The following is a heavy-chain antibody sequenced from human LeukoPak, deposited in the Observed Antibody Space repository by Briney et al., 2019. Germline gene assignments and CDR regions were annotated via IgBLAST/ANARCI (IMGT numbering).Heavy chain of an antibody. CDR3: ARDHITMIRGVSYYYYGMDV. V-gene: IGHV3-53*01. CDR2: IYSGGNT. D-gene: IGHD3-10*01. Sequence: GGSLRLPCAASGFPISTNYMSWVRQAPGKGPEWVSIIYSGGNTFYADSVKGRFTISRDSSKNTLFLQMISLRAEDTAVYYCARDHITMIRGVSYYYYGMDVWGQGTTVTVSS. CDR1: GFPISTNY. J-gene: IGHJ6*02.